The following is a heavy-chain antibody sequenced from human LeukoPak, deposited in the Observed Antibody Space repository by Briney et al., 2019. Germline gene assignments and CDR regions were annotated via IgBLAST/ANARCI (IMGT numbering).Heavy chain of an antibody. CDR2: INPNSGST. Sequence: ASVKVSCKASGYTFTSYYMHWVRQAPGQGLEWMGIINPNSGSTSYAQKFQGRVTMTRDTSTSTVYMELSSLRSEDTAVYYCARAGSMVRGVIDWYFDLWGRGTLVTVSS. V-gene: IGHV1-46*03. D-gene: IGHD3-10*01. CDR3: ARAGSMVRGVIDWYFDL. CDR1: GYTFTSYY. J-gene: IGHJ2*01.